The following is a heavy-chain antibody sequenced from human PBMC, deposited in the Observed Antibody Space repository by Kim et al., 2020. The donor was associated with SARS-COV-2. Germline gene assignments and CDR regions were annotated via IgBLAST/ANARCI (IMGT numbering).Heavy chain of an antibody. V-gene: IGHV7-4-1*02. CDR2: INTNTGNP. CDR1: GYTFTSYA. D-gene: IGHD6-6*01. J-gene: IGHJ3*02. CDR3: ARVGVLIAARDDAFDI. Sequence: ASVKVSCKASGYTFTSYAMNWVRQAPGQGLEWMGWINTNTGNPTYAQGFTGRFVFSLDTSVSTAYLQISSLKAEDTAVYYCARVGVLIAARDDAFDIWGQGTMVTVSS.